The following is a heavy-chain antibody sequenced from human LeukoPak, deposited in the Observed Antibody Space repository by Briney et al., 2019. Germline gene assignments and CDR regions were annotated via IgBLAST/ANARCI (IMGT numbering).Heavy chain of an antibody. Sequence: SGGSISXXXXXXXWXXXXAXXXXVSLGPIYTSPTPNYPPSLNFLVTISVDTSKNLFSLKLSSVPAADTAVYYCARVGSNWYFDLWGRGTLVTVSS. CDR1: GGSISXXXXX. J-gene: IGHJ2*01. CDR3: ARVGSNWYFDL. CDR2: IYTSPTP. V-gene: IGHV4-61*02. D-gene: IGHD2-15*01.